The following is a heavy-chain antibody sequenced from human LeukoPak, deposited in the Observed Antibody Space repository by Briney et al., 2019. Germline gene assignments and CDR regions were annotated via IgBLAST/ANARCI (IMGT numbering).Heavy chain of an antibody. J-gene: IGHJ3*02. CDR2: FYSVGSP. CDR1: VFTVSSNY. Sequence: PGGCLRLAFAASVFTVSSNYMTWVRQAPGKGLETFSVFYSVGSPYLADSVKGQFTIYRDNSKNTLYLQMNSLRDEDMAVYYCARVIRAFDIWGQGTMVTVSS. CDR3: ARVIRAFDI. V-gene: IGHV3-66*02.